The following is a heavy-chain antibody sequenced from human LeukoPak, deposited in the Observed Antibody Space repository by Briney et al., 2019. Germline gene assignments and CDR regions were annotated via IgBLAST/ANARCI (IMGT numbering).Heavy chain of an antibody. D-gene: IGHD6-13*01. J-gene: IGHJ4*02. V-gene: IGHV1-24*01. CDR3: ATEGFKQQLVRIYPFDY. CDR1: GYTLTELP. Sequence: ASVKVSCKVSGYTLTELPIHWVRQAPGKGLEWMGGFDPEDSKTIYAQKFQGGVTMTEDTSTDTAYMELTSLRSEDTAVYYCATEGFKQQLVRIYPFDYWGQGTLVTVSS. CDR2: FDPEDSKT.